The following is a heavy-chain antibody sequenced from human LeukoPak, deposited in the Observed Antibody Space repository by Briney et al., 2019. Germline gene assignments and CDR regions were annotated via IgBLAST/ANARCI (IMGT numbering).Heavy chain of an antibody. CDR3: AREPWDV. Sequence: PGGSLRLSCAASGFTFSSFGMHWVRQAPGKGLEWISFIRYDGSNKYYTDSVKGRFTISRDNSQNTLYLQMNSLRTEDTAVYYCAREPWDVWGKGTTVTVSS. CDR2: IRYDGSNK. J-gene: IGHJ6*04. D-gene: IGHD1-14*01. CDR1: GFTFSSFG. V-gene: IGHV3-30*02.